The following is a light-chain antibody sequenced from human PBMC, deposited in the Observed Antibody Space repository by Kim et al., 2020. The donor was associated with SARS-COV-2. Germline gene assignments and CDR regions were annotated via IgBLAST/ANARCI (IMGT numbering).Light chain of an antibody. CDR3: QQSNNGPRT. CDR2: GAS. J-gene: IGKJ1*01. Sequence: EIVMTQSPATLSVSPGERATPSCRASQSVSSNLAWYQQKPGQAPRLLIYGASTRATGIPARFSGSGSGTEFTLTISSLQSEDFAVYYCQQSNNGPRTFGQGTKVDIK. V-gene: IGKV3-15*01. CDR1: QSVSSN.